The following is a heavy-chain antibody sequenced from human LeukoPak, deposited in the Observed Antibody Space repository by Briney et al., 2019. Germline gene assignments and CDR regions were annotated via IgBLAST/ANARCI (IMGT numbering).Heavy chain of an antibody. CDR2: ISSNGGST. J-gene: IGHJ6*03. Sequence: GGSLRLSCAASGFTFSSYAMHWVRQAPGKGLEYVSAISSNGGSTYYANSVKGRFTISRDNSKNTLYLQMGSLRAEDMAVYYCARTGNDRFYYYYYYMDVWGKGTTVTVSS. CDR3: ARTGNDRFYYYYYYMDV. D-gene: IGHD4-23*01. V-gene: IGHV3-64*01. CDR1: GFTFSSYA.